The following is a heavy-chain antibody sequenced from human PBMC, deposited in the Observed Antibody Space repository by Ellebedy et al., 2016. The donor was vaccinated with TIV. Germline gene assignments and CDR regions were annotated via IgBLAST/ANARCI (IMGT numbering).Heavy chain of an antibody. CDR1: GFTFNSYS. J-gene: IGHJ4*02. V-gene: IGHV3-48*01. CDR2: ISKSDTT. D-gene: IGHD3-22*01. Sequence: GESLKISCAASGFTFNSYSMNWVRQAPGKGLEWISYISKSDTTYYADSVRGRFTTSRDNAKRSLYLQMNSLRLEDTAVYYCARDAMIWIFDSWGQGTLVTVSS. CDR3: ARDAMIWIFDS.